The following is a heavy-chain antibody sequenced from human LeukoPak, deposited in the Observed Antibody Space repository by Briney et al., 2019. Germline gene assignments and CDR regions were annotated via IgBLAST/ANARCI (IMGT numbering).Heavy chain of an antibody. V-gene: IGHV3-23*01. CDR2: IIGSGTST. Sequence: GGSLRLSCAASGFTFNNFAISWVRQAPGKGLEWVSAIIGSGTSTYYADLVKGRFTISRDNAKNSLYLQMNSLRAEDTAVYYCARVDGDYEWGQGTLVTVSS. D-gene: IGHD4-17*01. CDR3: ARVDGDYE. J-gene: IGHJ4*02. CDR1: GFTFNNFA.